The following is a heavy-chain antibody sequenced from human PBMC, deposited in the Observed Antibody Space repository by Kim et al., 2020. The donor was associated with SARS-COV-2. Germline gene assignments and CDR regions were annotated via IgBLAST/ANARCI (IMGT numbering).Heavy chain of an antibody. J-gene: IGHJ4*02. D-gene: IGHD3-22*01. V-gene: IGHV3-30*02. Sequence: VARRFSISRDNSKNTLYLQMNSLRTEDTARYYCVKEAAFTTIVVDYYFDYWGQGTLVTVSS. CDR3: VKEAAFTTIVVDYYFDY.